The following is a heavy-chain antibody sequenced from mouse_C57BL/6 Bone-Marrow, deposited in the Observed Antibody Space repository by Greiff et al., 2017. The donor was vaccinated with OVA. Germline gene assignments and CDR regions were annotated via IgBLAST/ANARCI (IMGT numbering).Heavy chain of an antibody. J-gene: IGHJ3*01. CDR1: GYTFTSYW. D-gene: IGHD2-1*01. CDR2: INPSNGGT. Sequence: QVQLQQPGTELVKPGASVKLSCKASGYTFTSYWMHWVKQRPGQGLEWIGNINPSNGGTNYNEKFKSKATLTVDKSSSTAYMQLSSLTSEDTAVYYGARREIYYGNYGGFAYWGQGTLVTVSA. CDR3: ARREIYYGNYGGFAY. V-gene: IGHV1-53*01.